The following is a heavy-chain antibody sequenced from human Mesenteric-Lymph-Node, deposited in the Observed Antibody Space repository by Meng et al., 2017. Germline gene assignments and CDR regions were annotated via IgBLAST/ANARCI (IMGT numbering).Heavy chain of an antibody. CDR3: ARGDCSSNSCYGGGGYYYYGMDV. CDR1: GYTFTSYA. Sequence: ASVKVSCKASGYTFTSYAMHWVRQAPGQRLEWMGWINAGNGNTKYSQKFQGRVTITRDTSASTAYMELSSLRSEDTAVYYCARGDCSSNSCYGGGGYYYYGMDVWGQGTKVTVSS. V-gene: IGHV1-3*01. J-gene: IGHJ6*02. D-gene: IGHD2-2*01. CDR2: INAGNGNT.